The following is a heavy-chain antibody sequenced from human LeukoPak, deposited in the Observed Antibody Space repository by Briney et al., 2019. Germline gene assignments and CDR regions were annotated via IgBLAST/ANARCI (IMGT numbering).Heavy chain of an antibody. Sequence: GGSLRLSCAASGFTFSSYAMSWVRQAPGKGLEWVSAISGSGGSTYYADSVKGRFTISRDNSKNTLYLQMNSLRAEDTAVYYCAKEEEGYNKHQDYYFDYWGQGTLVTVSS. CDR3: AKEEEGYNKHQDYYFDY. D-gene: IGHD5-24*01. V-gene: IGHV3-23*01. CDR2: ISGSGGST. CDR1: GFTFSSYA. J-gene: IGHJ4*02.